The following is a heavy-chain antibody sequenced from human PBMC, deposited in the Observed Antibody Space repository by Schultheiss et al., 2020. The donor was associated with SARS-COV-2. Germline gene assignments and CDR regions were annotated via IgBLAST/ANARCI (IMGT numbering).Heavy chain of an antibody. D-gene: IGHD3-16*01. CDR1: GGSISSGGYY. V-gene: IGHV4-61*02. CDR2: IYTSGST. J-gene: IGHJ4*02. Sequence: LRLSCTVSGGSISSGGYYWSWIRQHPGKGLEWIGRIYTSGSTNYNPSLKSRVTISVDTSKNQFSLKLSSVTAADTAVYYCARQKWGLGIDYWGQGTLVTVSS. CDR3: ARQKWGLGIDY.